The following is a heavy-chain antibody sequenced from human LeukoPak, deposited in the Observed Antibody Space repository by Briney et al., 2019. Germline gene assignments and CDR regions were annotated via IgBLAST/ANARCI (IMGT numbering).Heavy chain of an antibody. CDR2: IWYDGSNK. D-gene: IGHD3-22*01. Sequence: QAGGSLRLSCAASGFTFSSYGMHWVRQAPGKGLEWVEVIWYDGSNKYYADSVKGRFTISRDNSKNTLYLQMNSLRAEDTAVYYCARVVRALFMIVAPFDYWGQGTLVTVSS. CDR1: GFTFSSYG. CDR3: ARVVRALFMIVAPFDY. J-gene: IGHJ4*02. V-gene: IGHV3-33*01.